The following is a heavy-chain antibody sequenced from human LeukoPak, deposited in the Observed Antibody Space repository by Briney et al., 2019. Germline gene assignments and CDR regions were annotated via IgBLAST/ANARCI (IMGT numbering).Heavy chain of an antibody. CDR3: ARSGTVTTWNY. Sequence: TSETLSLTCTVSGGSISNSSYYWGWIRQPPGKGLEWNGCIYYSGTTYYHPSLTSRVAISVDTSKNQFSLKLSSVTAADTAVYYCARSGTVTTWNYWGQGTLVTVSS. CDR2: IYYSGTT. D-gene: IGHD4-17*01. CDR1: GGSISNSSYY. V-gene: IGHV4-31*03. J-gene: IGHJ4*02.